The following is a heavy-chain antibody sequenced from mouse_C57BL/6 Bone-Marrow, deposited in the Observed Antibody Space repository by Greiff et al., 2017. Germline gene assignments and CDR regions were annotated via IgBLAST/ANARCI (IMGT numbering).Heavy chain of an antibody. CDR3: ASFSCSLYVDY. V-gene: IGHV1-82*01. CDR1: GYAFSSSW. Sequence: VKLQESGPELVKPGASVKISCKASGYAFSSSWMNWVKQRPGKGLEWIGRIYPGDGDTNYNGKFKGKATLTADKSSSTAYMQLSSLTSEDSAVYFCASFSCSLYVDYGGQGTTLTVSS. CDR2: IYPGDGDT. J-gene: IGHJ2*01.